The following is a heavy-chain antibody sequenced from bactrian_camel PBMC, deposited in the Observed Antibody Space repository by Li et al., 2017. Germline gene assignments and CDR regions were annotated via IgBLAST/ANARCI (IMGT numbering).Heavy chain of an antibody. CDR3: IPSSQAYCSRDGCDYG. CDR2: VCSDGSHT. V-gene: IGHV3S6*01. J-gene: IGHJ4*01. Sequence: VQLVESGGGLVQPGGSLRLSCAASGFTFSSYEMMWVRQAPGRGLEWVSSVCSDGSHTSYADSVKGRFTISGGNNKNTAYVQMDSLQSEDTALYYCIPSSQAYCSRDGCDYGRGQGTQVTVS. CDR1: GFTFSSYE. D-gene: IGHD4*01.